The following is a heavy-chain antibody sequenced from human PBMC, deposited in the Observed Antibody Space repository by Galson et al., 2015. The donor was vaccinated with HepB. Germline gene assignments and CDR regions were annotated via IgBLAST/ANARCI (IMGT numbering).Heavy chain of an antibody. Sequence: TLSLTCTVSGGSISSGSYYWSWIRQPAGKGLEWIGRIYTSGSTNYNPSLKSRVTISVDTSKNQFSLKLSSVTAADTAVYYCATTPSIAAAGHFDYWGQGTLVTVSS. V-gene: IGHV4-61*02. J-gene: IGHJ4*02. CDR2: IYTSGST. D-gene: IGHD6-13*01. CDR1: GGSISSGSYY. CDR3: ATTPSIAAAGHFDY.